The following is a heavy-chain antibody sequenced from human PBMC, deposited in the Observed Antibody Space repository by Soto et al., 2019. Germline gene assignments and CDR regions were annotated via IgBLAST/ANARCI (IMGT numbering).Heavy chain of an antibody. CDR3: ANNGQLPYYSSGMDV. V-gene: IGHV1-18*01. CDR1: GYTFTKYG. Sequence: QVKLLQSGAEVKKPGASVKVSCKASGYTFTKYGISWVRQAPGQGLEWMGWISGYNGNTNYAQKYQGRITMTIDTSTTTAYMELGSLTSDDTAVYYCANNGQLPYYSSGMDVWGQGTTVTVSS. J-gene: IGHJ6*02. CDR2: ISGYNGNT. D-gene: IGHD1-26*01.